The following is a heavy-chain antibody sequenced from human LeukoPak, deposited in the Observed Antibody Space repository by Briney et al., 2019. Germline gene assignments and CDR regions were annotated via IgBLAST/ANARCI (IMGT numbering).Heavy chain of an antibody. D-gene: IGHD6-13*01. V-gene: IGHV3-33*01. J-gene: IGHJ4*02. Sequence: GGSLRLSCAASGFTFSSYARKWVRQAPGRGREWVATTWYDGSNKNHADSEKGRFTISRDNCKNTLYLQMNSLRAEDTAVYYCARDRGTVAAWYYFDYWGQGTLVTVSS. CDR1: GFTFSSYA. CDR3: ARDRGTVAAWYYFDY. CDR2: TWYDGSNK.